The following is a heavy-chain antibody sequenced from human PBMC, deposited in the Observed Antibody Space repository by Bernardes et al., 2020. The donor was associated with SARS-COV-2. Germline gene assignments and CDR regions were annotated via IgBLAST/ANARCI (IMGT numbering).Heavy chain of an antibody. CDR1: GFTFSSYA. Sequence: GGSLRLSCSASGFTFSSYAMHWVRQAPGKGLEYVSAISSNGGSTYYADSVKGRFTISRDNSKNTLYLQMSSLRAEDTAVYYCVKDGFPTYYDFWSGYYPYWGQGTLVTVSS. D-gene: IGHD3-3*01. J-gene: IGHJ4*02. CDR2: ISSNGGST. V-gene: IGHV3-64D*09. CDR3: VKDGFPTYYDFWSGYYPY.